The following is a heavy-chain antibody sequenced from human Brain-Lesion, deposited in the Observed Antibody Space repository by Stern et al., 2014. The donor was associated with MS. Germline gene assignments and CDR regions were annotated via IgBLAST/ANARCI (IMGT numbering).Heavy chain of an antibody. CDR3: AKLWLGELPESPFDY. J-gene: IGHJ4*02. Sequence: VQLVESGPGLVKPSETLSLTCTVSGGSISSSSYYWGWIRQPPGKGLEWIGSIYYRGSTYYNPSLKSRVTISMDTSKHQFSLRLSSVTAADTAVYFCAKLWLGELPESPFDYWGQGTLVTVSS. CDR2: IYYRGST. CDR1: GGSISSSSYY. V-gene: IGHV4-39*01. D-gene: IGHD3-10*01.